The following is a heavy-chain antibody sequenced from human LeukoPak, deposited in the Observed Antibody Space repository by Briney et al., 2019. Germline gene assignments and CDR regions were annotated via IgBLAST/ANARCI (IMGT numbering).Heavy chain of an antibody. Sequence: PGGSLRLSCAASGFTFSSYEMNWVRQAPGKWLEWVSYISSSSSTIYYADSVKGRFTISRDNAKNSLYLQMNSLRAEDTAVYYCARENYYDSSGYYVNWFDPWGQGTLVTVSS. J-gene: IGHJ5*02. V-gene: IGHV3-48*03. CDR2: ISSSSSTI. CDR3: ARENYYDSSGYYVNWFDP. D-gene: IGHD3-22*01. CDR1: GFTFSSYE.